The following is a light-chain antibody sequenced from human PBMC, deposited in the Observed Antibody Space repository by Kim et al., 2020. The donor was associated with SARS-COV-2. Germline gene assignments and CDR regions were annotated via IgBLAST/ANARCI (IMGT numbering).Light chain of an antibody. V-gene: IGKV3-15*01. CDR3: QQYNNWPPRYT. CDR2: GAS. CDR1: QSVSSN. Sequence: QEERATHSCRASQSVSSNLAWYQQKPGQAPRLLIYGASTRATGIPARFSGSGSGTEFTLTISSLQSEDFAVYYCQQYNNWPPRYTFGQGTKLEI. J-gene: IGKJ2*01.